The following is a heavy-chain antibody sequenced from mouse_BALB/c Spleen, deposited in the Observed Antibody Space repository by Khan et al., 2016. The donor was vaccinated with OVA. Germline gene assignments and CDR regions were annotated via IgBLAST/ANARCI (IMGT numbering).Heavy chain of an antibody. Sequence: VELVESGGGLVKPGGSLKLSCAASGFTFSSFVMSWVRQTPEKRLEWVATISSAGSYTYYPDSVKGRFTISRDNAKHTPYLQMNSLRCEDTAIYDCANGNYGWFAYWGQGTLVTVSA. V-gene: IGHV5-9-1*01. D-gene: IGHD2-1*01. CDR3: ANGNYGWFAY. CDR2: ISSAGSYT. J-gene: IGHJ3*01. CDR1: GFTFSSFV.